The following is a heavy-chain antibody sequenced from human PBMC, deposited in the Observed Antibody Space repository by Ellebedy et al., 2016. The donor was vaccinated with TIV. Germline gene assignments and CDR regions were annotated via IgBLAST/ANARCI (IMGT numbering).Heavy chain of an antibody. V-gene: IGHV3-7*01. CDR1: GFTFSSYW. CDR3: ARDLLVTMMVVVIGDGMDV. D-gene: IGHD3-22*01. Sequence: GESLKISXAASGFTFSSYWMSWVRQAPGKGLEWVANIKQDGSEKYYVDSVKGRFTISRDNAKNSLYLQMNSLRAEDTAVYYCARDLLVTMMVVVIGDGMDVWGQGTTVTVSS. CDR2: IKQDGSEK. J-gene: IGHJ6*02.